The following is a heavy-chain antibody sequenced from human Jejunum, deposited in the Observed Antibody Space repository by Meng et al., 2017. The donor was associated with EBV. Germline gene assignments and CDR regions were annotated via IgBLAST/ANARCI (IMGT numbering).Heavy chain of an antibody. Sequence: GQLVGFGGGLIHPGGSLSLSFPASGFIVSSNYMSWVRQAPGKGLEWVSVIYSGGSTYYADSVKGRFTISRDISKNTLYLQMNSLRAEDTAVYYCAGKYGGDSWGQGTLVTVSS. CDR2: IYSGGST. J-gene: IGHJ4*02. V-gene: IGHV3-53*01. CDR1: GFIVSSNY. D-gene: IGHD2-8*01. CDR3: AGKYGGDS.